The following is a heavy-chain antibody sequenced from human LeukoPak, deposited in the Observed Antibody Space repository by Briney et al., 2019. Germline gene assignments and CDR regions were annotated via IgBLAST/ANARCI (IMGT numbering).Heavy chain of an antibody. D-gene: IGHD3-3*01. V-gene: IGHV3-66*02. CDR2: IDSGGST. CDR1: GFTFSSYY. J-gene: IGHJ4*01. CDR3: ARDPYSKIFGG. Sequence: GGSLRLSCTVSGFTFSSYYMSWVRQAPGKGLEWVSIIDSGGSTYYADSVKGRFTISRDNSKNTVFLQMNSLRAEDTAVYYCARDPYSKIFGGWGHGTLVTVSS.